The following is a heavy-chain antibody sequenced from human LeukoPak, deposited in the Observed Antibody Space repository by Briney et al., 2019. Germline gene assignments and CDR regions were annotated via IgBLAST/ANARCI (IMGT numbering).Heavy chain of an antibody. D-gene: IGHD2/OR15-2a*01. CDR3: ASNSPANDY. Sequence: SETLSLTCTVSGVSISSYYWSWIRQPPGKGLEWIGSINYRGSTHYNPSLKGRVTISVDTSKNQFSLKLSSVTAADTAVYYCASNSPANDYWGQGTLVTVSS. CDR1: GVSISSYY. J-gene: IGHJ4*02. CDR2: INYRGST. V-gene: IGHV4-59*08.